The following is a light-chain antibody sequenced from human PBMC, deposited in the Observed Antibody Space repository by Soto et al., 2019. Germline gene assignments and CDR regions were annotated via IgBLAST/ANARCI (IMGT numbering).Light chain of an antibody. V-gene: IGKV1-5*01. CDR1: ESISNW. CDR2: AAS. CDR3: QQYGSSGT. J-gene: IGKJ1*01. Sequence: DIQMTQSPSTLSASVGDRVTVTCRANESISNWLAWYQQKPGKAPKLLIYAASSLQSGVPSRFSGSGSGTDFTLTISRLEPEDFAVYYCQQYGSSGTFGQGTKVDIK.